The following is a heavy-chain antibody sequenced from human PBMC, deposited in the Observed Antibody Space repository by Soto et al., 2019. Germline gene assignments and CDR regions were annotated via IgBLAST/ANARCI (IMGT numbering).Heavy chain of an antibody. CDR1: GYTFTSYY. CDR3: ARGSVAGRRFDY. Sequence: QVQLVQSGAEVKKPGASVKVSCKASGYTFTSYYIHWVRQAPGQGLEWMGIINPSGGSTSYAQKFQGRVTMTRDTSTSTVYLELSSLRSEDTAVYYCARGSVAGRRFDYWGQGTLVTVSS. D-gene: IGHD6-19*01. V-gene: IGHV1-46*01. CDR2: INPSGGST. J-gene: IGHJ4*02.